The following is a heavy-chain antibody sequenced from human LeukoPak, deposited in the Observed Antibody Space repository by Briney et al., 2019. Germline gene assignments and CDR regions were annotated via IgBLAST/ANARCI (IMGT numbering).Heavy chain of an antibody. J-gene: IGHJ4*02. V-gene: IGHV3-9*01. CDR3: AKGRVWGVIITNFDY. CDR2: ISWNSGSI. D-gene: IGHD3-10*02. Sequence: GGSLRLSCAASGFTFSTYAMHWVRQAPGKGLEWVSGISWNSGSIGYADSVKGRFTISRDNAKNSLYLQMNSLRAEDTALYYCAKGRVWGVIITNFDYWGQGTLVTVSS. CDR1: GFTFSTYA.